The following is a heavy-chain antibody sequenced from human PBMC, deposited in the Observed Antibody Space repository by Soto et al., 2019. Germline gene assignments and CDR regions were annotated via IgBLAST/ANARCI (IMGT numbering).Heavy chain of an antibody. D-gene: IGHD3-22*01. J-gene: IGHJ4*02. CDR3: ARDPDSSGYYVFDY. CDR1: GFTFGSYA. Sequence: GGSLRLSCAASGFTFGSYAMHWVRQAPGKGLEWVAVITYDGSNKYYADSVKGRFTISRDNSKNTLYLQMNSLRAEDTAVYYCARDPDSSGYYVFDYWGQGTLVTVSS. V-gene: IGHV3-30-3*01. CDR2: ITYDGSNK.